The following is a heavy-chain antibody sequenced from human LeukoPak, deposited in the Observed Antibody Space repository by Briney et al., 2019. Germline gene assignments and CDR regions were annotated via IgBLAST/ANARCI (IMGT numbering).Heavy chain of an antibody. J-gene: IGHJ5*02. CDR1: GYTFTTYG. V-gene: IGHV1-18*01. Sequence: ASVTVSCKASGYTFTTYGISWVRQAPGQGLEWMGWISGYNGDTNYAQTFQGRVTMTTDTSTAVYMELRSLTSDDTAVYYCARVGGGSSTWYGWFDPWGQGTLVTVSS. D-gene: IGHD6-13*01. CDR3: ARVGGGSSTWYGWFDP. CDR2: ISGYNGDT.